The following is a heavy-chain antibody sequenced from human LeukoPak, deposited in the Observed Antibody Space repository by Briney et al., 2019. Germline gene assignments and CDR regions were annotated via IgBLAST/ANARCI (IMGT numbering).Heavy chain of an antibody. CDR2: IYYSGST. CDR1: GGSISSGGYY. J-gene: IGHJ6*02. D-gene: IGHD6-13*01. V-gene: IGHV4-31*03. Sequence: PSQTLSLTCTVSGGSISSGGYYWSWIRQHPGKGLEWIGYIYYSGSTYYNPSLKSRVTISVDTSKNQFSLKLSSVTAADTAVYYCASLKSAGCYYYGMDVWGQGTTVTVSS. CDR3: ASLKSAGCYYYGMDV.